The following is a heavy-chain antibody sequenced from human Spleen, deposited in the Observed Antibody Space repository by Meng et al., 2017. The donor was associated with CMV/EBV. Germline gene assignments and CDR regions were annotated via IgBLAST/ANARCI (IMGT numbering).Heavy chain of an antibody. Sequence: ASVKVSCKVSGYTLTELSMHWVRQAPGKGLEWMGGFDPEDGETIYAQKFQGRVPMTEDTSTDTAYMELSSLRSEDTAVYYCATVVALTTVTTRDHVAPYNWFDPWGQGTLVTVSS. V-gene: IGHV1-24*01. CDR1: GYTLTELS. D-gene: IGHD4-11*01. J-gene: IGHJ5*02. CDR2: FDPEDGET. CDR3: ATVVALTTVTTRDHVAPYNWFDP.